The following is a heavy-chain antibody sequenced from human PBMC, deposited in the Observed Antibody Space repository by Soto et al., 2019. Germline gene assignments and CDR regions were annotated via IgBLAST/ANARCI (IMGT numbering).Heavy chain of an antibody. CDR2: ISDSGGST. D-gene: IGHD6-19*01. CDR3: AKAFRVAGIHSCDY. Sequence: ELQLLESGGGLVQPGGSLRLSCAASGFTCSTYAMSWVRQAPGKGLEWVSAISDSGGSTYYADSVEGRFTISRDNSKNALFLQMSSLRAEDTAIYFCAKAFRVAGIHSCDYWGQGTLVTVSS. V-gene: IGHV3-23*01. CDR1: GFTCSTYA. J-gene: IGHJ4*02.